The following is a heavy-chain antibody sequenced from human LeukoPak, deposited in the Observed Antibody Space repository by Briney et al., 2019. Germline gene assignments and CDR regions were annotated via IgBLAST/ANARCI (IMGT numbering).Heavy chain of an antibody. J-gene: IGHJ4*02. CDR2: IYYSGST. D-gene: IGHD1-26*01. Sequence: SETLSLTCTVSGGSISSYYWSWIRQPPGKGLEWIGYIYYSGSTNYNPSLKSRVTISVDTSKNQFSLKLSSVTAADTAVYYCARVARRGADTMGDSDYWGQGTLVTVSS. CDR1: GGSISSYY. CDR3: ARVARRGADTMGDSDY. V-gene: IGHV4-59*01.